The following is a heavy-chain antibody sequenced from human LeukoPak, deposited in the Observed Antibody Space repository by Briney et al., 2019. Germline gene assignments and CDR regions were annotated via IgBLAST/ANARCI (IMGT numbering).Heavy chain of an antibody. CDR3: AKDFLSPGAVTGLFDY. Sequence: GGSLRLSCAASGFTFSSYGMHWVRQAPGKGLEWVAVISYDGSNKYYADSVKDRFTISRDNSKNTLYLQMNSLRAEDTAVYYCAKDFLSPGAVTGLFDYWGQGTLVTVSS. CDR1: GFTFSSYG. J-gene: IGHJ4*02. CDR2: ISYDGSNK. V-gene: IGHV3-30*18. D-gene: IGHD2-21*02.